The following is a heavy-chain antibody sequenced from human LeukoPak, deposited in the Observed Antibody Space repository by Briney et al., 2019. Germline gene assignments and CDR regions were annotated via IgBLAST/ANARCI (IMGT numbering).Heavy chain of an antibody. J-gene: IGHJ4*02. CDR1: GYTFTSNY. V-gene: IGHV1-46*01. CDR2: IYPRDGST. Sequence: ASVKVSCKASGYTFTSNYIHWVRQAPGQGLEWMGMIYPRDGSTSYAQKFQGRVTVTRDTSTSTVHMELSGLRSEDTAIYYCASPVKYYDTWSGYPPFDYWGQGTLVTVSS. D-gene: IGHD3-3*01. CDR3: ASPVKYYDTWSGYPPFDY.